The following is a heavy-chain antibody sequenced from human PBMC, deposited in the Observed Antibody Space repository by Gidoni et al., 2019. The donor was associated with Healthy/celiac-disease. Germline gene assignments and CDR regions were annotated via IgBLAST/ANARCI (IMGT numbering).Heavy chain of an antibody. CDR3: AKDGYYYGSGSYFDY. CDR1: GFTFSSYA. Sequence: EVQLLESGGGLVQPGGSLSLSCAASGFTFSSYAMSWVRQAPGKGLEGVSAISGSGGSTYYADSVKGRFTISRDNSKNTLYLQMNSLRAEDTAVYYCAKDGYYYGSGSYFDYWGQGTLVTVSS. V-gene: IGHV3-23*01. J-gene: IGHJ4*02. D-gene: IGHD3-10*01. CDR2: ISGSGGST.